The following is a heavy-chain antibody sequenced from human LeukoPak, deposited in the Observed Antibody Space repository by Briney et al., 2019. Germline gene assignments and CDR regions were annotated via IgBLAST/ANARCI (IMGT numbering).Heavy chain of an antibody. CDR3: ARGYYDFLTGYWESYFDS. J-gene: IGHJ4*02. CDR1: GFTFSDYY. V-gene: IGHV3-11*03. Sequence: GGSLRLSCAASGFTFSDYYMSWIREAPGKGLEWISYISNSTSYTNYADSVKGRFTISRDNAKNSLYLQMNSLRAEDTAVYYCARGYYDFLTGYWESYFDSWGQGTLVTVSS. D-gene: IGHD3-9*01. CDR2: ISNSTSYT.